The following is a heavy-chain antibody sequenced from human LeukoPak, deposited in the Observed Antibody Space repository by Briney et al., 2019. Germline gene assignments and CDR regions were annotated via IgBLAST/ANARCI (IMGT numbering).Heavy chain of an antibody. V-gene: IGHV3-21*01. CDR3: ARGEQQLTHDAFDI. CDR2: ISSSSSYL. Sequence: GGSLRLSCAASGFTYSSYSMNWVRQAPGKELEWVSSISSSSSYLYYADSVKGRSTISRDNAKNSLYLKMNSLRAEDTAVYYCARGEQQLTHDAFDIWGQGTMVTVSS. D-gene: IGHD6-13*01. CDR1: GFTYSSYS. J-gene: IGHJ3*02.